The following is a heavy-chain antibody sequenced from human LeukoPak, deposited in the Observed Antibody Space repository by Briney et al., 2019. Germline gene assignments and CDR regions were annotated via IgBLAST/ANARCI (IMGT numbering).Heavy chain of an antibody. J-gene: IGHJ3*02. CDR3: ARDLYSGSCVGGDAFDI. Sequence: GASVKVSCKASGYTFTSYGISWVRQAPGQGLEWMGWISAYNGNTNYAQKLQGRVTMTTDTSTSTAYMELRSLRSDDTAVYYCARDLYSGSCVGGDAFDIWGQGTMVTVSS. CDR2: ISAYNGNT. CDR1: GYTFTSYG. D-gene: IGHD1-26*01. V-gene: IGHV1-18*01.